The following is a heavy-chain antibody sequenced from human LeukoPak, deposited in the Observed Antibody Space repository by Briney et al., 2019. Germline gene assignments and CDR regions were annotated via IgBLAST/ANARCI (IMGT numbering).Heavy chain of an antibody. CDR1: GGTFSSYA. D-gene: IGHD3-10*01. V-gene: IGHV1-69*04. CDR2: IIPILGIA. Sequence: GASVTVSCKASGGTFSSYAISWVRQAPGQGLEWMGRIIPILGIANYAQKFQGRVTITADKSTSTAYMELSSLRSEDTAVYYCARAGFGDSVSYYYYYGMDVWGQGTTVTVSS. J-gene: IGHJ6*02. CDR3: ARAGFGDSVSYYYYYGMDV.